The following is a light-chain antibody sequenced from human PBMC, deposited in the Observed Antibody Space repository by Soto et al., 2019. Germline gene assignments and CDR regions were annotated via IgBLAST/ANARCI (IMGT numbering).Light chain of an antibody. V-gene: IGLV3-21*02. Sequence: SYVMTQPPSVSVAPGQTAEITCGGNNIGTKSVHWYQQKSGQAPVLVVYDDSARPSGIPERFSGSNSGNSATLTISRVEAGDEADYYCQMWDTSSDHVVFGGGTKVTVL. CDR1: NIGTKS. J-gene: IGLJ3*02. CDR2: DDS. CDR3: QMWDTSSDHVV.